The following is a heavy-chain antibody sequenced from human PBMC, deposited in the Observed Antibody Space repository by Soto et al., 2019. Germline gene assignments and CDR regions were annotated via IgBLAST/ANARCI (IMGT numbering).Heavy chain of an antibody. CDR3: AKGGARVAAGTRVYLYNAMDV. Sequence: QVQLVQSGTEVKRPGDSVKVSCKASGYTFTGYYVHWVRQAPGQGLEWMGWINPNSGDTYLAQRFQGRVTMNRDTAIGTAYMELRGLTSDDTAEYYCAKGGARVAAGTRVYLYNAMDVWVQGTTVTVSS. J-gene: IGHJ6*02. V-gene: IGHV1-2*02. CDR2: INPNSGDT. D-gene: IGHD6-13*01. CDR1: GYTFTGYY.